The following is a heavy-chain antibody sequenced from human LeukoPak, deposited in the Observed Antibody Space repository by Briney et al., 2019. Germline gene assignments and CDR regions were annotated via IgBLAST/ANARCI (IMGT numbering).Heavy chain of an antibody. CDR1: GFTFSNYA. V-gene: IGHV3-23*01. CDR2: ISGNSANT. D-gene: IGHD5-18*01. Sequence: GGSLRHSCAASGFTFSNYAMSWVRQAPGKGLEWVSSISGNSANTYYADSVKGRFTVSRDNSRNTLYLQMHSLRVEDTAVYFCAKGVRLWFAFYFDYWRQGTLVTVSS. J-gene: IGHJ4*02. CDR3: AKGVRLWFAFYFDY.